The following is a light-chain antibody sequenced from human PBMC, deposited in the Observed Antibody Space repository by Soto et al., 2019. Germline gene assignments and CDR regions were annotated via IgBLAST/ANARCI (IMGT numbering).Light chain of an antibody. CDR1: ALPNQY. CDR2: KDS. V-gene: IGLV3-25*03. Sequence: SYELTQPPSVSVSPGQTARITCSGDALPNQYAYWYQQKPGQAPVLVIYKDSERPSGIPERFSGSSSGTIVTLTISGVQAEDEADYYCQSADSSGTYVVFGGGTKLTVL. J-gene: IGLJ2*01. CDR3: QSADSSGTYVV.